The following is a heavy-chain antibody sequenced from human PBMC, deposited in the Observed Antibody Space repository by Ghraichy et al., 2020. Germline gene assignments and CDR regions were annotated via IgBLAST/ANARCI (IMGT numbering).Heavy chain of an antibody. Sequence: SQTLSLTCDISGDSVSSKSAVWNWIRQSPSRGLEWLGRTYCRSKWLHDYAASVESRISITPDMSKNQISLQLHFVTPEDTAVYYCARDEDSSGYAIDYWGQGTLVTVSP. CDR1: GDSVSSKSAV. J-gene: IGHJ4*02. CDR3: ARDEDSSGYAIDY. CDR2: TYCRSKWLH. V-gene: IGHV6-1*01. D-gene: IGHD3-22*01.